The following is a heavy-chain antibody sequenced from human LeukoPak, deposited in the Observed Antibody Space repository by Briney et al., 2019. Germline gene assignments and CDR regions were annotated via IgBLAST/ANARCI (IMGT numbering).Heavy chain of an antibody. CDR2: ISGSGGST. CDR1: GFTFSNYG. D-gene: IGHD2-21*02. J-gene: IGHJ4*02. Sequence: GGSLRLSCAASGFTFSNYGMSWVRQAPGKGLEWVSAISGSGGSTYYTDSVKGRFTISRDNSKNTLYPQMNSLRAEDTAIYYCAKDGTGCGGDCYSDYWGQGTLLTVSS. CDR3: AKDGTGCGGDCYSDY. V-gene: IGHV3-23*01.